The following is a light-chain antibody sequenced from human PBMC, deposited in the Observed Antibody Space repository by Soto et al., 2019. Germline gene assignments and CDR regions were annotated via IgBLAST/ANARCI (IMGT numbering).Light chain of an antibody. J-gene: IGKJ3*01. CDR3: QQRSNSFT. CDR2: APS. CDR1: QSRGSNF. Sequence: EIVLTQSPGTLSLSPGARATLSCKTSQSRGSNFLAWYQHTPGEAPRLLTCAPSNRATGIPDRFSGSASGTDFTLTIHRLEPEDFAVYYCQQRSNSFTFGPGTKVDIK. V-gene: IGKV3D-20*02.